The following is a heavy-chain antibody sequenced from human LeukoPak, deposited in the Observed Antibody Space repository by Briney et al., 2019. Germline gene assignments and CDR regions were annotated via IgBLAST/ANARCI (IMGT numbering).Heavy chain of an antibody. D-gene: IGHD3-22*01. CDR3: ASHNYYDSSGYSPPFDY. CDR1: GYSISSGYY. CDR2: IYHSGST. V-gene: IGHV4-38-2*02. Sequence: SETLSLTCTVSGYSISSGYYWGWIRQPPGKGLEWIGSIYHSGSTYYNPSLKSRVTISVDTSKNQFSLKLSSVTAADTAVYYCASHNYYDSSGYSPPFDYWGQGTLVTVSS. J-gene: IGHJ4*02.